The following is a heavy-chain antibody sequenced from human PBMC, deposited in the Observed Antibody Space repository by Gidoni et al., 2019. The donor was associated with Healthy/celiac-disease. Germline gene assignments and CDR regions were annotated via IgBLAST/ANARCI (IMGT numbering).Heavy chain of an antibody. D-gene: IGHD6-19*01. J-gene: IGHJ3*02. Sequence: EEQLVQSGAEVKKPGESLKISGKGSGYSFTSYWIGWVRQMPGKGREWMGIIYPGDSDTRCSPSFQGQVTISADKSISTAYLQWSSLKASDTAMYYCARQSGWYSDAFDIWGQGTMVTVSS. CDR1: GYSFTSYW. CDR2: IYPGDSDT. CDR3: ARQSGWYSDAFDI. V-gene: IGHV5-51*01.